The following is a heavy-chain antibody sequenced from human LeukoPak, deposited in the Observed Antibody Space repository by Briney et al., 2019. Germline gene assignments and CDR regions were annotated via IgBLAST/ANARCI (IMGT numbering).Heavy chain of an antibody. CDR1: GSTFIRDT. Sequence: SVKVSCKTSGSTFIRDTISWVGQAPGQGLEWMGRISPILGLRNFAQKFQGRVTITADKSTSTAYMELSSLRSEDTAVYYCAREFEGYDDYSDSYYGMDVWGQGTTVTVSS. J-gene: IGHJ6*02. CDR3: AREFEGYDDYSDSYYGMDV. CDR2: ISPILGLR. D-gene: IGHD4-17*01. V-gene: IGHV1-69*04.